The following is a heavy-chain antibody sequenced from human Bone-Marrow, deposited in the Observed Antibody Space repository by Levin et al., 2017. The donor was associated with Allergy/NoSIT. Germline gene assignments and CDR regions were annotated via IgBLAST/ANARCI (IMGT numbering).Heavy chain of an antibody. CDR3: SRDDGSGSHYRAFDF. V-gene: IGHV1-3*01. CDR2: MNAANGNS. Sequence: ASVKVSCKASGYTFTDYVIHWVRQAPGQSLEWMGWMNAANGNSKNPQKFQGRVTMTRDTSANTAYMELSSLTSEDTGLYFCSRDDGSGSHYRAFDFWGQGSLVTVSS. D-gene: IGHD3-10*01. J-gene: IGHJ4*02. CDR1: GYTFTDYV.